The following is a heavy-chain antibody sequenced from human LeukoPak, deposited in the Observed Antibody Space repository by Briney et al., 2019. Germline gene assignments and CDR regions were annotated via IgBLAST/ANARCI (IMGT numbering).Heavy chain of an antibody. D-gene: IGHD4-23*01. Sequence: PGRSLRLSCAASGFTFSSYGMHWVRQAPGKGLEWVAVIWYDGSNKYYADSVKGRFTISRDNSKNTLYLQMSSLRAEDTAVYYCARASFLVTSFDYWGQGTLVTVSS. V-gene: IGHV3-33*01. J-gene: IGHJ4*02. CDR1: GFTFSSYG. CDR3: ARASFLVTSFDY. CDR2: IWYDGSNK.